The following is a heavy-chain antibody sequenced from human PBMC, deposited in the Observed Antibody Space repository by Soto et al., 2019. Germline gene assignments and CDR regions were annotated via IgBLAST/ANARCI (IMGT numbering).Heavy chain of an antibody. Sequence: QVQLVQSGDEMKKPGASVRVSCKASGYTFISYGIAWVRQAPGQGLGWMGWISPYTGDTNSASKVKGRLTLTTDTSTSTAYVDLGSLTSDDTAVDYCAMVDNYVTPTPQDVWGQGTTVTV. D-gene: IGHD3-16*01. CDR3: AMVDNYVTPTPQDV. CDR1: GYTFISYG. V-gene: IGHV1-18*01. J-gene: IGHJ6*02. CDR2: ISPYTGDT.